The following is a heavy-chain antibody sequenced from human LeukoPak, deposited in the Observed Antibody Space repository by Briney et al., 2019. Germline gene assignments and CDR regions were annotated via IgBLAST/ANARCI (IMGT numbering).Heavy chain of an antibody. Sequence: PGASLKISCKGSGSSFTSYWIGWVRRMPGKGLEWMGIIYPGDSDTRYSPSFQGQVTISADKSISTASLQWSSLKASDTAMYYCARHANIVVVTAAFDRWGQGTLVTVSS. V-gene: IGHV5-51*01. J-gene: IGHJ5*02. CDR2: IYPGDSDT. D-gene: IGHD2-2*01. CDR1: GSSFTSYW. CDR3: ARHANIVVVTAAFDR.